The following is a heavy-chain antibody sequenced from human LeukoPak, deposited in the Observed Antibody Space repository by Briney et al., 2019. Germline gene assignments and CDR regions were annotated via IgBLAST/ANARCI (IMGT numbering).Heavy chain of an antibody. CDR3: ATRGNFDS. Sequence: GGSLRLSCAASGFTFSTYGMHWVRQAPGEGLEWVAVISYDGSTKYYADSVKGRFTISRDNSKNTVFLQMNSLRAEDTAMYYCATRGNFDSWGQGNLVTVSS. V-gene: IGHV3-30*03. CDR2: ISYDGSTK. CDR1: GFTFSTYG. J-gene: IGHJ4*02.